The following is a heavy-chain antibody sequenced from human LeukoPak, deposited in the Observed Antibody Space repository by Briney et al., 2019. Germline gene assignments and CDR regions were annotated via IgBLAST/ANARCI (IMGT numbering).Heavy chain of an antibody. J-gene: IGHJ4*02. D-gene: IGHD6-19*01. Sequence: GGSLRLSCAASGFTFSDYYMSWVRQAPGKGLEWVSVIYSGGSTYYADSVKGRFTISRDNSKNTLYLRMNSLRAEDTAVHYCARHYSSGWHFDYWGQGTLVTVSS. CDR1: GFTFSDYY. V-gene: IGHV3-66*04. CDR2: IYSGGST. CDR3: ARHYSSGWHFDY.